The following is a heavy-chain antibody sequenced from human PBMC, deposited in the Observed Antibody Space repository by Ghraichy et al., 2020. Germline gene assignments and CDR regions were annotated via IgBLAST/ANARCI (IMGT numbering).Heavy chain of an antibody. Sequence: SETLSLTCTVSGGSISRGGYYWSWIRQHPGKGLEWIGYINYSGSTYYTPSLRGRVTISVDTSKNQFSLKLSSVTAADTAVYYCASNDDRRYQYGMDVWGQGTTVTVSS. CDR3: ASNDDRRYQYGMDV. D-gene: IGHD2-2*01. CDR2: INYSGST. CDR1: GGSISRGGYY. V-gene: IGHV4-31*03. J-gene: IGHJ6*02.